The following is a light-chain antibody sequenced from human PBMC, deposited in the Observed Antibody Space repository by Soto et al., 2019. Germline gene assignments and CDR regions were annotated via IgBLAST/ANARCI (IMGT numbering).Light chain of an antibody. CDR3: QQDGTSPRT. CDR1: QSVSSTY. CDR2: GAS. V-gene: IGKV3-20*01. Sequence: EIVLPQSPGTLSLSPGERATLSCRASQSVSSTYLAWYKQKPGQAPRLLIYGASSRATGIPDRFSGSGSGTDFTLTISRLEPEDFAVYFCQQDGTSPRTFGQGTRLEI. J-gene: IGKJ5*01.